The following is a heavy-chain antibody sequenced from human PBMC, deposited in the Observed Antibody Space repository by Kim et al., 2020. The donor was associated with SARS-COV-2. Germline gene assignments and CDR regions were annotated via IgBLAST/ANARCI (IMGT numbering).Heavy chain of an antibody. CDR3: ARHPGYCSSTSCHTWYFDL. CDR2: IYYSGST. CDR1: GGSISSSSYY. Sequence: SETLSLTCTVSGGSISSSSYYWGWIRQPPGKGLEWIGSIYYSGSTYYNPSLKSRVTISVDTSKNQFSLKLSSVTAADTAVYYCARHPGYCSSTSCHTWYFDLWGRGTLVTVSS. J-gene: IGHJ2*01. V-gene: IGHV4-39*01. D-gene: IGHD2-2*02.